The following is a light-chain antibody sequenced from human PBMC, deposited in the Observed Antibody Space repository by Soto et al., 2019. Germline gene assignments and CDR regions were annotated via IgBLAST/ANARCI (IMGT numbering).Light chain of an antibody. CDR2: YIS. CDR1: QSAGNC. J-gene: IGKJ5*01. CDR3: QQHSQWPIT. Sequence: EIVMTQSPATLSLSPGETASLSCRASQSAGNCLAWYHQKPGQAPRLLIYYISTRATGIPARFSGSGSGTEFTLTINSLQSEDSAVYYCQQHSQWPITFGQGTRLEIK. V-gene: IGKV3D-15*01.